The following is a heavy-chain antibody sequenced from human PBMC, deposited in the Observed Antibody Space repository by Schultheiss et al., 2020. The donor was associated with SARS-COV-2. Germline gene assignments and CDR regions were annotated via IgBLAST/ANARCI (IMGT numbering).Heavy chain of an antibody. CDR3: ARDILYDIFGVIQAYGMDV. D-gene: IGHD3-3*02. J-gene: IGHJ6*02. CDR1: GFTFRSYG. V-gene: IGHV3-21*01. Sequence: GGSLRLSCAASGFTFRSYGMNWVRQAPGKGLEWVSSISSSSSYIYYADSVKGRFTISRDNAKHSLYLQMNSLRAEDTAVYYCARDILYDIFGVIQAYGMDVWGQGTTVTVSS. CDR2: ISSSSSYI.